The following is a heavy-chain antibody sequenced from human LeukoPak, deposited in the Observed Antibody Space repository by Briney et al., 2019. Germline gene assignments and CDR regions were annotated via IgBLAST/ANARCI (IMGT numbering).Heavy chain of an antibody. V-gene: IGHV1-2*02. D-gene: IGHD6-19*01. Sequence: ASVKVSCKASGHTFTGYYMHWVRQAPGQGLEWMGWINPNNGGTKYAQKFQGRVTMTRDTSISTAYMELTRLRSDDMAVYYCARDGWYISYMDVWGKGTTVTVSS. CDR2: INPNNGGT. CDR1: GHTFTGYY. CDR3: ARDGWYISYMDV. J-gene: IGHJ6*03.